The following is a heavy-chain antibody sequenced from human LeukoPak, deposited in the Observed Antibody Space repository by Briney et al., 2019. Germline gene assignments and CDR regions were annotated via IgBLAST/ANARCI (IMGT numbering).Heavy chain of an antibody. Sequence: GGSLRLSCAASGFTFSNYAMSWVRQAPGKGLEWVSGINVSGGSTFYADSVKGRFTISRDNSKNTLYLQMDSLRAEDTAVYYCARIYGGNSELDYWGQETLVTVSS. V-gene: IGHV3-23*01. J-gene: IGHJ4*02. CDR1: GFTFSNYA. CDR2: INVSGGST. D-gene: IGHD4-23*01. CDR3: ARIYGGNSELDY.